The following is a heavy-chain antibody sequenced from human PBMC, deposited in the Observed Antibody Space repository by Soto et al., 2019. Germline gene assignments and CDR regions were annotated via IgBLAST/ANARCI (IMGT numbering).Heavy chain of an antibody. D-gene: IGHD6-6*01. Sequence: GGSLRLSCAASGFTFSSYGMHWVRQAPGKGLEWVAVISYDGSNKYYADSVKGRFTISRDNSKNTLYLQMNSLRAEDTAVYYCATGVDYWGQGTLVTVSS. V-gene: IGHV3-30*03. CDR1: GFTFSSYG. CDR2: ISYDGSNK. J-gene: IGHJ4*02. CDR3: ATGVDY.